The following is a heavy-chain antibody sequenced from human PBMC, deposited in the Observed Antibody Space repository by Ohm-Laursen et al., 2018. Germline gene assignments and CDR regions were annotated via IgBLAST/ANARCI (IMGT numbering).Heavy chain of an antibody. CDR3: ARRAPVPYCSGGSCSSYYGMDV. J-gene: IGHJ6*02. D-gene: IGHD2-15*01. CDR2: IYWNDDK. Sequence: TQTLTLTCTFSGFTLSTSGVGVGWIRQPPGKALEWLALIYWNDDKRYSPSLKSRLTITKDTSKNQVVLTMTNMGPVDTATYYCARRAPVPYCSGGSCSSYYGMDVWGQGTTVTVSS. CDR1: GFTLSTSGVG. V-gene: IGHV2-5*01.